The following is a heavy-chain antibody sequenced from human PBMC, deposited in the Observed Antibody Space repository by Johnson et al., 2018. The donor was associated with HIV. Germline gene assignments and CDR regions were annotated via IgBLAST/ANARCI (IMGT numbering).Heavy chain of an antibody. Sequence: MQLVESGGGVVQPGRSLRLSCAVSGFTFSSYWMHWVRQAPGKGLAWVSRSNSAGSSTSYADSVEGRFTISRDNSKNTRYLQMNSLSDEDTAVYYCATGVGAKPLTDAFDIWGQGTMVTVSS. D-gene: IGHD1-26*01. V-gene: IGHV3-74*02. CDR2: SNSAGSST. J-gene: IGHJ3*02. CDR3: ATGVGAKPLTDAFDI. CDR1: GFTFSSYW.